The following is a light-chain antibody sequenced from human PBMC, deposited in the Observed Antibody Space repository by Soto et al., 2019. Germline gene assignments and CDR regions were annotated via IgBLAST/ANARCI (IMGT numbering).Light chain of an antibody. Sequence: SYVLTQPPSVSVAPGQTATIPCGGNDVGTKSVQWYQKKPGQAPVLVVYDDSDRPSGIPERFSGSDSGNTATLTISRVEAGDEADYYCQVWDSISDHLVFGGGTKLTVL. V-gene: IGLV3-21*02. CDR2: DDS. J-gene: IGLJ2*01. CDR1: DVGTKS. CDR3: QVWDSISDHLV.